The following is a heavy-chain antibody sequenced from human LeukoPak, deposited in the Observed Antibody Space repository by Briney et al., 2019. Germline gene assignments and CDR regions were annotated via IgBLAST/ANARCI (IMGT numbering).Heavy chain of an antibody. D-gene: IGHD1-26*01. CDR2: ISYDGSAK. CDR3: ARDQSGTYCVDY. Sequence: PGGSLRLSCATPGFTFSSYAIHWVRQAPGKGLEWVAFISYDGSAKYYADSVKGRFTISRGSSKNTVYLQMNNLRAEDTALYYCARDQSGTYCVDYWGQGTLVTVSS. J-gene: IGHJ4*02. CDR1: GFTFSSYA. V-gene: IGHV3-30*04.